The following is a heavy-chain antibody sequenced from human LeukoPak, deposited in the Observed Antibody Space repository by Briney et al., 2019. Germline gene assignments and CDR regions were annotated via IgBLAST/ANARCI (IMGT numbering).Heavy chain of an antibody. V-gene: IGHV4-31*03. D-gene: IGHD1-26*01. CDR2: IYYSGST. CDR1: GXSISSGGYY. CDR3: ARYSGNYLFDY. Sequence: SETLSLTCTVSGXSISSGGYYWSWIRQHPGKGLEWIGYIYYSGSTYYNPSLKSRVTISVDTSKNQFSLKLSSVTAADTAVYYCARYSGNYLFDYWGQGTLVTVSS. J-gene: IGHJ4*02.